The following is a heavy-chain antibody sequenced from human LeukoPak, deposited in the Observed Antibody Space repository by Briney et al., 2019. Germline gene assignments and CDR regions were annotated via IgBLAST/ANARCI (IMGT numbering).Heavy chain of an antibody. J-gene: IGHJ4*02. CDR1: GGSISSSSYY. D-gene: IGHD3-10*01. V-gene: IGHV4-39*01. CDR3: ARLYYYGSGSYPPPFDY. Sequence: PSETLSLTCTVSGGSISSSSYYWGWIRQPPGKGLEWIGCIYYSGSTYYNPSLKSRVTISVDTSKNQFSLKLSSVTAADTAVYYCARLYYYGSGSYPPPFDYWGQGTLVTVSS. CDR2: IYYSGST.